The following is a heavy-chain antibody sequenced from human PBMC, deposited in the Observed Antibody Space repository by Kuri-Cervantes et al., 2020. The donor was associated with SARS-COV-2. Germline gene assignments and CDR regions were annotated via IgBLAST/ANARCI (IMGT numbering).Heavy chain of an antibody. J-gene: IGHJ6*03. D-gene: IGHD5-12*01. Sequence: ASVKVSCKASGYTFTGYCMHWVRQAPGQGLEWMGWINPNSGGTNYAQKFQGRVTMTRDTSISTAYMELSRLRSDDTAVYYCARERYSGYGQISPPYYYYYYMDVWGKGTTVTVSS. V-gene: IGHV1-2*02. CDR1: GYTFTGYC. CDR2: INPNSGGT. CDR3: ARERYSGYGQISPPYYYYYYMDV.